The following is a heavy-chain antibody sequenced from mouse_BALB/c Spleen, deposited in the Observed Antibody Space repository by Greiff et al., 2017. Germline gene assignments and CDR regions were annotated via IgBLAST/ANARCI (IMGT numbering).Heavy chain of an antibody. CDR1: GYTFTSYW. V-gene: IGHV1-7*01. J-gene: IGHJ2*01. D-gene: IGHD1-1*01. CDR2: INPSTGYT. CDR3: ARSEDYYGNYYFDY. Sequence: VQLHQSGAELAKPGASVKMSCKASGYTFTSYWMHWVKQRPGQGLEWIGYINPSTGYTEYNQKFKDKATLTADKSSSTAYMQLSSLTSEDSAVYYCARSEDYYGNYYFDYWGQGTTLTVSS.